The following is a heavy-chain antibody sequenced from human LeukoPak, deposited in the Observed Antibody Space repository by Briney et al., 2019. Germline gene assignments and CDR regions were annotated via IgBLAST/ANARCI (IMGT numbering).Heavy chain of an antibody. V-gene: IGHV1-69*13. J-gene: IGHJ6*03. Sequence: SVKVSCKASGGTFISYAITWVRQAPGQGLECMGGIIPIFGTANYAQKFQGRVTITADESASTVYLELSSLRSDDTAVYYCARGIRGTRDHSYYYMDVWGKGDHGHRLL. D-gene: IGHD3-10*01. CDR2: IIPIFGTA. CDR1: GGTFISYA. CDR3: ARGIRGTRDHSYYYMDV.